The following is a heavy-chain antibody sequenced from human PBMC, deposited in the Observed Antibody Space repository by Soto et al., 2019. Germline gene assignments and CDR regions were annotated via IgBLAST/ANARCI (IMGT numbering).Heavy chain of an antibody. Sequence: GGSLRLSCAASGFTFSNAWMNWVRQAPGKGLEWVGRIKSKTDGGTTEYAAPVKGRFTISRDDSKNTLYLQMNSLKTEDTAVYYCTTDPYYDSSGYYYWGQGTLVTVSS. CDR3: TTDPYYDSSGYYY. D-gene: IGHD3-22*01. J-gene: IGHJ4*02. CDR2: IKSKTDGGTT. V-gene: IGHV3-15*07. CDR1: GFTFSNAW.